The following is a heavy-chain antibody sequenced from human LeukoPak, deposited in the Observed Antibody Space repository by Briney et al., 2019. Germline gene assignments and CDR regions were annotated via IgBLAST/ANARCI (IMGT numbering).Heavy chain of an antibody. V-gene: IGHV4-59*01. CDR1: GGSISSYY. CDR3: ARGGATMVDYYYYYYMDV. J-gene: IGHJ6*03. CDR2: IYYSGGT. Sequence: SETLSLTCTVSGGSISSYYWSWIRQPPGKGLEWIGYIYYSGGTNYNPSLKSRVTISVDTSKNQFSLKLSSVTAADTAVYYCARGGATMVDYYYYYYMDVWGKGITVTVSS. D-gene: IGHD5-12*01.